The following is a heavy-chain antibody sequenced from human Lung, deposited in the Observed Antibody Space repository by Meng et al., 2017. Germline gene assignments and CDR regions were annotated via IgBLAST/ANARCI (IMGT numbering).Heavy chain of an antibody. D-gene: IGHD1-14*01. CDR2: LIAVFDKT. CDR1: GGSFSTHT. Sequence: QVQLVQSGAEVKKPGSSVKVACKTSGGSFSTHTVSWVRQAPGQGLEWMGGLIAVFDKTKAAPRFQERVTFTADESTSTAYMELSSLTFDDTAVYFCARGRRNEPLFDYWGQGTLVTVSS. J-gene: IGHJ4*02. V-gene: IGHV1-69*13. CDR3: ARGRRNEPLFDY.